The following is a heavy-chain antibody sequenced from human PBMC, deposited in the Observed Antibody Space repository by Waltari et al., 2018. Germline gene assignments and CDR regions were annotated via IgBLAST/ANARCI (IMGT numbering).Heavy chain of an antibody. J-gene: IGHJ3*02. CDR2: IKQDGSEK. CDR3: ARDRSVGWFGGDGFDI. CDR1: GFTFSNYW. V-gene: IGHV3-7*01. Sequence: EVQLVEFGGGLVQPGRSLRLPCAASGFTFSNYWMSWVRQAPGKGLEWVANIKQDGSEKEYVDSVKGRFTISRDNGKNSLFLHMKSLGAEDSAIYYCARDRSVGWFGGDGFDIWGQGTMVTVSS. D-gene: IGHD3-10*01.